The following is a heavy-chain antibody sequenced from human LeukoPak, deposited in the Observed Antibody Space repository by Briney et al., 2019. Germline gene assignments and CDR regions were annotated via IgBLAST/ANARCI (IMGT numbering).Heavy chain of an antibody. CDR2: ITSDGSST. Sequence: GGSLRLSCAASRFTFSSYWMHWVRQAPGEGLVWVSRITSDGSSTSHADSVKGRFTISRDNAKNTLYLQMNSLRAEDTAVYYCARDYAVGESFDIWGQGTLVTVSS. D-gene: IGHD3-16*01. CDR3: ARDYAVGESFDI. V-gene: IGHV3-74*01. CDR1: RFTFSSYW. J-gene: IGHJ3*02.